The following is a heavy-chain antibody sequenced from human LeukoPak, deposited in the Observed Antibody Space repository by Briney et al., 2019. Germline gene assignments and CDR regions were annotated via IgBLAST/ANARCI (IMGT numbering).Heavy chain of an antibody. CDR3: AREYYDILTGYYSIDY. V-gene: IGHV4-59*01. Sequence: SETLSLTCTVSGGSISRYYWSWIRQPPGKGLEWIGYIYYSGSTNYNPSLKSRVTISVDTSKNQFSLKLSSVTAADTAVYYCAREYYDILTGYYSIDYWGQGTLVTVSS. CDR2: IYYSGST. CDR1: GGSISRYY. D-gene: IGHD3-9*01. J-gene: IGHJ4*02.